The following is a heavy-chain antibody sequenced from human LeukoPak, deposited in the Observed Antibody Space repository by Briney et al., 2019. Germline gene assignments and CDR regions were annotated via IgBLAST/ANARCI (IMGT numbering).Heavy chain of an antibody. D-gene: IGHD6-13*01. CDR1: GGSISPYI. CDR2: IYYSGNT. CDR3: ASGTDILGY. V-gene: IGHV4-59*12. J-gene: IGHJ4*02. Sequence: PSETLSLTCTVSGGSISPYIWNWIRQPPGKGLEWIGYIYYSGNTNYNPSLKSRATISVDTSENQFSLKLSSVTAADTAVYYCASGTDILGYWGQGTLVTVSS.